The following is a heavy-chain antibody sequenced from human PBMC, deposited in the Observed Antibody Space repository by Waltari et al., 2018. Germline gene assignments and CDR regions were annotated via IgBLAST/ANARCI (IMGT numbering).Heavy chain of an antibody. CDR1: GFKFSDYA. Sequence: EVQLVESGGGLVKPGGSLRLPCAAPGFKFSDYASNWCRQAPGKGLEWVASIGSSSSFMDYADSVRGRFTVSRDNAKNTLYLQMDTLRAEDTAVYYCAREGAEQWVVEDYGMDVWGQGTTVTVS. CDR3: AREGAEQWVVEDYGMDV. CDR2: IGSSSSFM. D-gene: IGHD6-19*01. V-gene: IGHV3-21*02. J-gene: IGHJ6*02.